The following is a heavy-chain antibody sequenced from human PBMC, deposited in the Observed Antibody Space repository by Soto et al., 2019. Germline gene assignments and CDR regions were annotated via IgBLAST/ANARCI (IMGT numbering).Heavy chain of an antibody. CDR3: GRGRSGQIVVFY. V-gene: IGHV1-2*02. Sequence: ASVKVSCKTSGYTFTGHYIHWVRQAPQQGPEWMGEIGPESGATRYAQKFRGRVTMTMDTSITTVYMELKNLSPDDTAVYYCGRGRSGQIVVFYWGQGTPVTVS. J-gene: IGHJ4*02. CDR1: GYTFTGHY. D-gene: IGHD1-26*01. CDR2: IGPESGAT.